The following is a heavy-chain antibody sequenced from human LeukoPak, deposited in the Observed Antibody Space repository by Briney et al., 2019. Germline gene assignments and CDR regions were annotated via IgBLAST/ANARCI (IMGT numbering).Heavy chain of an antibody. D-gene: IGHD3-9*01. Sequence: ASVKVSCKATGFXFTDFYMHWIRQAPGQGLEWMGWIHTRSGGTNSAQKFQDRLTMTRDTSISTIYMELNSLRSDDTAVYYCARDLDWGPDCWGQGTLVTVSS. CDR2: IHTRSGGT. J-gene: IGHJ4*02. CDR3: ARDLDWGPDC. CDR1: GFXFTDFY. V-gene: IGHV1-2*02.